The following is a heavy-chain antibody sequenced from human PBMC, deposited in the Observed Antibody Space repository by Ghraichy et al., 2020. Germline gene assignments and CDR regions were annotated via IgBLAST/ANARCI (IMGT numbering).Heavy chain of an antibody. V-gene: IGHV1-18*01. CDR3: ARDRIAAAGSFDDYYYYGMDV. Sequence: ASVKVSCKASGYTFTSYGISWVRQAPGQGLEWMGWISAYNGNTNYAQKLQGRVTMTTDTSTSTAYMELRSLRSDDTAVYYCARDRIAAAGSFDDYYYYGMDVWGQGTTVTVSS. CDR2: ISAYNGNT. J-gene: IGHJ6*01. D-gene: IGHD6-13*01. CDR1: GYTFTSYG.